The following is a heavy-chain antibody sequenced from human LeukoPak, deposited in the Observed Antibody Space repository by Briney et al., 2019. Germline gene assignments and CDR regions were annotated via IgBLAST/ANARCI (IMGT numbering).Heavy chain of an antibody. CDR2: FDPEDGET. Sequence: ASVKVSCKVSGYTLTELSMHWVRQAPGKGLEWMGGFDPEDGETIYAQKLQGRVTMTEDTSTDTAYMELSSLRSEDTAVYYCAPRSHYYDSSGYYYAVDYWGQGTLVTVSS. CDR1: GYTLTELS. J-gene: IGHJ4*02. CDR3: APRSHYYDSSGYYYAVDY. D-gene: IGHD3-22*01. V-gene: IGHV1-24*01.